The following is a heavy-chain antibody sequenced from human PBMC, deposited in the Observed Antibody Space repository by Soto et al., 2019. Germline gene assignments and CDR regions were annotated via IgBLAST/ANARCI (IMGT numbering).Heavy chain of an antibody. CDR1: GFTVSSNY. Sequence: EVQLVESGGGLVQPGGSLGLSCAVSGFTVSSNYMTWVRQAPGKGLEWVSLIYSGGNTHYADSVKGRFTISRDISKSTLYLQMNSLRVEDTAVYYCARVGTPSYWYFDLWGRGTLVTVSS. D-gene: IGHD1-1*01. J-gene: IGHJ2*01. CDR2: IYSGGNT. V-gene: IGHV3-66*01. CDR3: ARVGTPSYWYFDL.